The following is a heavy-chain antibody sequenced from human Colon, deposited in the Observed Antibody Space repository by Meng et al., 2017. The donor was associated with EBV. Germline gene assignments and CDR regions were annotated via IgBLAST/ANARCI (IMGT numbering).Heavy chain of an antibody. D-gene: IGHD6-13*01. J-gene: IGHJ4*02. Sequence: LEESGGGVVQPGRCLRCSCAASGFIFSNYGMHWVRQAPGKGLEWVAGVSYDGTNEYYADSLAGRFTISRDNSNNVVYLQMNSLRAVDTAVYYCAKEIGTRSSNWYIDSWGQGTLVTVSS. CDR3: AKEIGTRSSNWYIDS. V-gene: IGHV3-30*18. CDR2: VSYDGTNE. CDR1: GFIFSNYG.